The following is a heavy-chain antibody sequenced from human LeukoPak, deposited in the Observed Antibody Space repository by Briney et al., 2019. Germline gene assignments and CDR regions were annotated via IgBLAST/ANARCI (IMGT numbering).Heavy chain of an antibody. CDR1: GFTFSDYY. CDR2: ISGSGGST. D-gene: IGHD6-6*01. V-gene: IGHV3-23*01. Sequence: GGSLRLSCAASGFTFSDYYMSWVRQAPGKGLEWVSAISGSGGSTYYADSVKGRFTISRDNSKNTLYLQMNSLRAEDTAVYYCATPVEYSSSSLDYWGQGTLVTVSS. J-gene: IGHJ4*02. CDR3: ATPVEYSSSSLDY.